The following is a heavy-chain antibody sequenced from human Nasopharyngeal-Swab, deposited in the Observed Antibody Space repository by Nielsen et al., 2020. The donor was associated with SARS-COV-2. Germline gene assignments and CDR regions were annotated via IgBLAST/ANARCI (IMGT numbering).Heavy chain of an antibody. D-gene: IGHD5-24*01. Sequence: ASVKVSCKASGYTFTSYAMHWVRQAPGQRLEWMGWINAGNGNTKYSQKFQGRVTITRDTSASTAYMELSSLRSEDTAVYYCARGFPWDGYNTPPFDYWGQGTLVTVSS. CDR1: GYTFTSYA. CDR2: INAGNGNT. CDR3: ARGFPWDGYNTPPFDY. V-gene: IGHV1-3*01. J-gene: IGHJ4*02.